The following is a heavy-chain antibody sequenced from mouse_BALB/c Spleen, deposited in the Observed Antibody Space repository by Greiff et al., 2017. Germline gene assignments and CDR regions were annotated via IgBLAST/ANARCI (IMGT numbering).Heavy chain of an antibody. CDR3: ARENYYGSSYDAMDY. D-gene: IGHD1-1*01. CDR1: GFTFSSYG. CDR2: INSNGGST. J-gene: IGHJ4*01. Sequence: EVKVVESGGGLVQPGGSLKLSCAASGFTFSSYGMSWVRQTPDKRLELVATINSNGGSTYYPDSVKGRFTISRDNAKNTLYLQMSSLKSEDTAMYYCARENYYGSSYDAMDYWGQGTSVTVSS. V-gene: IGHV5-6-3*01.